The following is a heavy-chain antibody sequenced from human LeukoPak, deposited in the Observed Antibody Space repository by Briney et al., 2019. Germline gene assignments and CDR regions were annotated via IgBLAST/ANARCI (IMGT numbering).Heavy chain of an antibody. CDR1: GGTFSSYA. D-gene: IGHD3-10*01. CDR3: AKDPYGSGSYYPHFDY. Sequence: SVKVSCKASGGTFSSYAISWVRQAPGQGLEWMGGIIPIFGTANYAQKFQGRVTITADESTSTAYMELSSLRSEDTAVYYCAKDPYGSGSYYPHFDYWGQGTLVTVSS. CDR2: IIPIFGTA. J-gene: IGHJ4*02. V-gene: IGHV1-69*13.